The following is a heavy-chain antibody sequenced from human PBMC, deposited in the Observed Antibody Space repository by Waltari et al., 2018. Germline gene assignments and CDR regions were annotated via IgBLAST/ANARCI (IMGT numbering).Heavy chain of an antibody. Sequence: EVQLVESGGGLVQPGGSLRLSCAASGFIFYNYGMSWVRQAPGKGLEWVSHISTSSTMIEYADSVEGRFTISRDNAKKSLTLEMNSLRDEDTAVYYCVREEGLEGYCSGGSCSGFDYWGPGTLVSVSS. CDR1: GFIFYNYG. D-gene: IGHD2-15*01. J-gene: IGHJ4*02. V-gene: IGHV3-48*02. CDR2: ISTSSTMI. CDR3: VREEGLEGYCSGGSCSGFDY.